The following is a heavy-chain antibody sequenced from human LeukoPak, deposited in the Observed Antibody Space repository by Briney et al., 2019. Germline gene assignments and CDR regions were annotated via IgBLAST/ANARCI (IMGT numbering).Heavy chain of an antibody. J-gene: IGHJ3*02. V-gene: IGHV3-23*01. D-gene: IGHD3-10*01. Sequence: GGSLRLSCAASGFTFSSYAMSWVRQAPGKGLEWVSGISGSGGSKYYADSVKGRFTISRDNSKNTLYLQMNSLRVEDTAVYYCAKMISLVRGIMNRAFDIWGQGTMVAVSS. CDR1: GFTFSSYA. CDR3: AKMISLVRGIMNRAFDI. CDR2: ISGSGGSK.